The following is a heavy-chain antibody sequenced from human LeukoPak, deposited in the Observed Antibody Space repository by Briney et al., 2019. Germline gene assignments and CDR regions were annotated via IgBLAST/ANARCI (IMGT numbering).Heavy chain of an antibody. V-gene: IGHV1-69*13. CDR1: GGTFSSYA. CDR2: IIPIFGTA. D-gene: IGHD1-26*01. Sequence: ASVTVSYKASGGTFSSYAISWVRPAPGQGLEWMGGIIPIFGTANYAQKFQGRVTITADESTSTAYMELSSLRSEDTAVYYCAREPTYSGSYWFDRWGQGTLVTVSS. CDR3: AREPTYSGSYWFDR. J-gene: IGHJ5*02.